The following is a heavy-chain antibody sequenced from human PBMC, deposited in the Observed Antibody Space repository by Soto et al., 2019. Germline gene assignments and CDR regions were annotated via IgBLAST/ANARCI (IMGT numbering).Heavy chain of an antibody. V-gene: IGHV4-59*01. Sequence: TSETLSLTCTVSGGSISSYYWSWIRQPPGKGLEWIGYIYYSGSTNYNPSLKGRVTISVDTSKNQFSLKLSSVTAADTAVYYCARTSMITFGGVIELEAFDIWGQGTMVTVSS. CDR3: ARTSMITFGGVIELEAFDI. CDR1: GGSISSYY. CDR2: IYYSGST. J-gene: IGHJ3*02. D-gene: IGHD3-16*02.